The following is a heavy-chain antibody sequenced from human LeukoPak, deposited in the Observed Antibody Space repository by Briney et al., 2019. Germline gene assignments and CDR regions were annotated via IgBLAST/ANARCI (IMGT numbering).Heavy chain of an antibody. CDR2: IYYSGST. V-gene: IGHV4-59*01. CDR3: ARTRSTSPRSSMDV. CDR1: GGSIGSYY. D-gene: IGHD2-2*01. J-gene: IGHJ6*02. Sequence: SETLSLTCTVSGGSIGSYYWSWIRQPPGKGLEWIGYIYYSGSTNYNPSLKSRVTISVDTSKNQFSLKLSSVTAADTAVYYCARTRSTSPRSSMDVWGQGTTVTVSS.